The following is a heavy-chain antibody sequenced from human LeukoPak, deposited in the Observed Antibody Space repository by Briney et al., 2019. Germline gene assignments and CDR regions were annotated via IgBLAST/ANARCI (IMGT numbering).Heavy chain of an antibody. D-gene: IGHD2-15*01. V-gene: IGHV1-18*04. CDR1: GYTVTEYY. J-gene: IGHJ5*02. CDR3: ARDMSGDCSSGTCYSES. CDR2: ISAYHGNA. Sequence: GASVKVSCKASGYTVTEYYLHWVRQAPGQGLEWMGWISAYHGNAYYAQQLQGRITMTTVTSTRTAYMELRSLRSDDTAVYYCARDMSGDCSSGTCYSESWGQGTLVTVSS.